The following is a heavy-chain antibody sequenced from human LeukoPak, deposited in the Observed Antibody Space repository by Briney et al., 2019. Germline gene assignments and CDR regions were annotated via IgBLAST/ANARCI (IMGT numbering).Heavy chain of an antibody. CDR1: GFTFDDYA. CDR2: ISWNSGSI. CDR3: AKGMYSSGWYWFDP. D-gene: IGHD6-19*01. Sequence: PGRSLRLSCAASGFTFDDYAMHWVRQAPGKGLEWVSGISWNSGSIGYADSVKGRFTISRDNAKNSLYLQMNSLRAEDTALYYCAKGMYSSGWYWFDPWGQGTLVTVSS. V-gene: IGHV3-9*01. J-gene: IGHJ5*02.